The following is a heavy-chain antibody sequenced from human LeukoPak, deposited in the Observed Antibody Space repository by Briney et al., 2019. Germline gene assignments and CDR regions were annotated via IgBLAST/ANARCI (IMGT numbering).Heavy chain of an antibody. V-gene: IGHV4-34*01. CDR3: ARARRNYGGYYYYYMDV. J-gene: IGHJ6*03. CDR1: GGSFSGYY. Sequence: PSETLSLTCAVYGGSFSGYYWSWIRQPPGKGLEWIGEINHSGSTNYNPSLKSRVTISVDTSKNQFSLKLSSVTAADTAVYYCARARRNYGGYYYYYMDVWGKGTTVTVSS. CDR2: INHSGST. D-gene: IGHD3-16*01.